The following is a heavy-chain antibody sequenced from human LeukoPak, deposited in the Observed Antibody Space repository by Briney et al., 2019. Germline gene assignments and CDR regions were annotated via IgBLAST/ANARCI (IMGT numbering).Heavy chain of an antibody. J-gene: IGHJ4*02. CDR1: GYTFTGYY. Sequence: ASVKVSCKASGYTFTGYYMHWVRQAPGQGLEWMGWTNPNSGGTNYAQKFQGRVTMTRDTSISTAYMELSRLRSDDTAVYYCARARDYYDSSGPIDYWGQGTLVTVSS. V-gene: IGHV1-2*02. CDR2: TNPNSGGT. CDR3: ARARDYYDSSGPIDY. D-gene: IGHD3-22*01.